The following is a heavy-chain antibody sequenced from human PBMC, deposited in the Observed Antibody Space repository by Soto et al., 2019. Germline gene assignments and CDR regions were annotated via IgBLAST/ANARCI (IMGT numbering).Heavy chain of an antibody. CDR3: AKDDASGSYNTD. CDR2: IGRGGSDT. V-gene: IGHV3-23*01. CDR1: GLNFNTYA. D-gene: IGHD3-10*01. J-gene: IGHJ4*02. Sequence: GGSLRLSCASSGLNFNTYAMSWVRRAPGKGLDWVSTIGRGGSDTYYADSVMGRFIITRDNSKNVLFLQMNILRAEDTALYYCAKDDASGSYNTDWGQGTLVTVS.